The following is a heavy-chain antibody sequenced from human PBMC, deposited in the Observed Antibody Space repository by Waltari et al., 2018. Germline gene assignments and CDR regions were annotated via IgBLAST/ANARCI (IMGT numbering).Heavy chain of an antibody. CDR1: GFTFSSYS. V-gene: IGHV3-21*01. CDR3: ARDLVSSSWYEDY. J-gene: IGHJ4*02. D-gene: IGHD6-13*01. CDR2: ISSSSSYI. Sequence: EVQLVESGGGLVKPGGSLRLSCAASGFTFSSYSMTWVRQAPGKGLEWVSSISSSSSYIYYADSVKGRFTISRDNAKNSLYLQMNSLRAEDTAVYYCARDLVSSSWYEDYWGQGTLVTVSS.